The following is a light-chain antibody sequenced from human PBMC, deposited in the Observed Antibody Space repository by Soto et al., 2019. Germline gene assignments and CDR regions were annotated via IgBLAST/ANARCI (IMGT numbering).Light chain of an antibody. CDR1: SRDVGGYNS. CDR2: DVS. V-gene: IGLV2-14*01. J-gene: IGLJ1*01. CDR3: SSYTTGGSYV. Sequence: ALTQPASVSGSPGLSIAISCTGTSRDVGGYNSVSWYQQQPGKVPKLIIYDVSSRPSGVSNRFSGSKSGNTASLTISGLQAEDEGDYYCSSYTTGGSYVFGTGTKLTVL.